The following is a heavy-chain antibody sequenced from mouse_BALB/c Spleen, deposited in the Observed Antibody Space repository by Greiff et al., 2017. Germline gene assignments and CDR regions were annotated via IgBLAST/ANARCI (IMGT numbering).Heavy chain of an antibody. J-gene: IGHJ1*01. CDR3: ARALRLLWYFDV. Sequence: EVKLMESGPGLVKPSQSLSLTCSVTGYSITSGYYWNWIRQFPGNKLEWMGYISYDGSNNYNPSLKNRISITRDTSKNQFFLKLNSVTTEDTATYYCARALRLLWYFDVWGAGTTVTVSS. CDR2: ISYDGSN. D-gene: IGHD1-2*01. V-gene: IGHV3-6*02. CDR1: GYSITSGYY.